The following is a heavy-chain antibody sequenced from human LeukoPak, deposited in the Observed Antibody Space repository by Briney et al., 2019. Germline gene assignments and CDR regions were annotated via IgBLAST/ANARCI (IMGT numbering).Heavy chain of an antibody. CDR2: IYYSGST. J-gene: IGHJ4*02. CDR3: ARVYYSSGWSYYFDY. D-gene: IGHD6-19*01. CDR1: GGSISSYY. V-gene: IGHV4-59*01. Sequence: PSETLSLTCTVSGGSISSYYWSWIRQPPGKGLEWIGYIYYSGSTNYNPSLKSRVTISVDTSKNQFSLKLSSVTAADTAVYYCARVYYSSGWSYYFDYWGQGTLVTVSS.